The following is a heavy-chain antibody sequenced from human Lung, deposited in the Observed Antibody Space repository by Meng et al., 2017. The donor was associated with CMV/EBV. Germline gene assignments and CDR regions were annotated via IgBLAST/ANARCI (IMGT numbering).Heavy chain of an antibody. D-gene: IGHD2-21*01. CDR1: GFTFSDYG. CDR2: IRNDETNK. CDR3: AKDGGGNWWNTVQI. J-gene: IGHJ6*02. V-gene: IGHV3-30*02. Sequence: GGSLRLSCVGSGFTFSDYGMHCVRQAPGKGLEWVTFIRNDETNKYYADSVKGRFTISRDNSKNTLHLEMNSLRPEDTAVYYCAKDGGGNWWNTVQIRGQGTTVTVSS.